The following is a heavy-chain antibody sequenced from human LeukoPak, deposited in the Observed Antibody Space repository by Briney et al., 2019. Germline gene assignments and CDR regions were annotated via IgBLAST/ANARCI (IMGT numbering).Heavy chain of an antibody. Sequence: PGGSLRLSCAASGFSFSTYSMNWVRQAPGKGLEWVSCISSSSSYIYYADSVKGRFTISRDNAKNSLYLQMNSLRAEDTAVYYRAGDLDFWSGSELGRWGQGTLVTVSS. CDR1: GFSFSTYS. D-gene: IGHD3-3*01. J-gene: IGHJ4*02. CDR3: AGDLDFWSGSELGR. V-gene: IGHV3-21*01. CDR2: ISSSSSYI.